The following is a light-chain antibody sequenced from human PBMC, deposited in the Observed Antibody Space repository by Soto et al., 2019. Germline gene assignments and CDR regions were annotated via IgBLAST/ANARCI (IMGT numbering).Light chain of an antibody. V-gene: IGKV1-5*03. J-gene: IGKJ1*01. CDR3: QHYNSDSEA. CDR1: QTISSW. Sequence: EIQVTHSPSTLSASIGDRVTITCRASQTISSWLAWYQQKPGKAPKLLIYKASTLKSGVPSRFSGSGSGTEFTLTISSLQPDDFATYYCQHYNSDSEAFGQGTKVDI. CDR2: KAS.